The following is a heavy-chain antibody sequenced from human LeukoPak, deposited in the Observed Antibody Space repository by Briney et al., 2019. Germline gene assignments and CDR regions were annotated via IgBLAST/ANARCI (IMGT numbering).Heavy chain of an antibody. D-gene: IGHD1-26*01. CDR1: GYTFTSYY. CDR2: INPTGGST. V-gene: IGHV1-46*01. J-gene: IGHJ5*02. CDR3: ARDNSVGDNAWWFDP. Sequence: ASVKVSCKASGYTFTSYYMHWVRQAPGQGLEWMGLINPTGGSTGYAQKFQGRVTMTRDMSTSSDYMELSSMRSEDTAIYYCARDNSVGDNAWWFDPWGQGTLVTVSS.